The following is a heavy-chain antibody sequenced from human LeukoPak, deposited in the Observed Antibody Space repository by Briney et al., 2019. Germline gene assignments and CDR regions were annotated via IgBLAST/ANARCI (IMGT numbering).Heavy chain of an antibody. D-gene: IGHD3-22*01. Sequence: GESLKISCKASGYSFVTFWIGWVRQMPGKGLEWMGIIYTGDSTTRYSPSFQGQVTISADKSINTAYLQWSSLKASDTAMYYCARSVGVVITTGYDYWGQGTLVTVSS. CDR1: GYSFVTFW. CDR3: ARSVGVVITTGYDY. J-gene: IGHJ4*02. CDR2: IYTGDSTT. V-gene: IGHV5-51*01.